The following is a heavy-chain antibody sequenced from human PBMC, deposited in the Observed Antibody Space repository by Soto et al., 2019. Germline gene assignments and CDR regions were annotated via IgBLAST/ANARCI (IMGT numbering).Heavy chain of an antibody. CDR1: GFTFSSYG. V-gene: IGHV3-33*01. CDR3: ARGSYYDSSGYSLAY. Sequence: PGGSLRLSCAASGFTFSSYGMHWVRQAPGKGLEWVAVIWYDGSNKYYADSVKGRFTISRDNSKNTLYLQMNSLRAEDTAVYYCARGSYYDSSGYSLAYWGQGTLVTVS. D-gene: IGHD3-22*01. CDR2: IWYDGSNK. J-gene: IGHJ4*02.